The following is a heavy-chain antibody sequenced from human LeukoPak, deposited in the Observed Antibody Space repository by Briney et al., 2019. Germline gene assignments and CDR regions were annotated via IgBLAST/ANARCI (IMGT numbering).Heavy chain of an antibody. D-gene: IGHD6-19*01. CDR1: GGSLSSSRYY. CDR2: IYYSGST. J-gene: IGHJ4*02. CDR3: ARHRQQWPFYY. V-gene: IGHV4-39*01. Sequence: SETLSLTCTLSGGSLSSSRYYSGWIRHPPGKGLEWIWSIYYSGSTYYNPSLKSRVTISVDTSKNQFSLRLRSVTAADTAVYYCARHRQQWPFYYWGQGTLVTVSS.